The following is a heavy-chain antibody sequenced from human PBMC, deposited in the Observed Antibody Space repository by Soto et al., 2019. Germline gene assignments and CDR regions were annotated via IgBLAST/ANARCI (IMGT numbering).Heavy chain of an antibody. D-gene: IGHD3-22*01. J-gene: IGHJ4*02. V-gene: IGHV3-33*08. CDR1: GFTFSSYS. CDR3: ARYYYDSSGYYPL. Sequence: GGSLRLSCAASGFTFSSYSMNWVRQAPDSVKGRFTISRDNSKNTLYLQMNSLRAEDTAVYYCARYYYDSSGYYPLWGQGTLVTVSS.